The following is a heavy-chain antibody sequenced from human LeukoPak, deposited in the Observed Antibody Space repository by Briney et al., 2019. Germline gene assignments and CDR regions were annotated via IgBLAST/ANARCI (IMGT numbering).Heavy chain of an antibody. Sequence: SETLSLTCTVSGDSISGGDYYWSWIRQPAGKGLEWIGRISSSGSTNYNPSLKSRVTISVDTSKNQFSLKLSSVTAADTAVYFCARGPYSYDSSCAFDIWGQGTMVTVSS. CDR3: ARGPYSYDSSCAFDI. CDR2: ISSSGST. CDR1: GDSISGGDYY. D-gene: IGHD3-22*01. J-gene: IGHJ3*02. V-gene: IGHV4-61*02.